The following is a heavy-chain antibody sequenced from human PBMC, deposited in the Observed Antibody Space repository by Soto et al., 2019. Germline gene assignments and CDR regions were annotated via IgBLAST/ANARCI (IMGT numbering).Heavy chain of an antibody. CDR1: GFSLSNGRLG. V-gene: IGHV2-26*01. CDR2: ILSNDEK. CDR3: ARRRMAGRRQASDI. J-gene: IGHJ3*02. Sequence: SGPTLVNPTDTLTLTCTVSGFSLSNGRLGVTWIRQPPGKALEWLAHILSNDEKSYSPSLKSRLTISKDTSQSQVVLTMTSIDPVDTATYYCARRRMAGRRQASDIWGQGTMVTVSS. D-gene: IGHD6-19*01.